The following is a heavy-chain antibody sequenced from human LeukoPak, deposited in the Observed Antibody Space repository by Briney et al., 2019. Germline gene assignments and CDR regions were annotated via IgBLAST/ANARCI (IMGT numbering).Heavy chain of an antibody. Sequence: PGGSLRLSCVASGFTFSSYGMNWVRQAPGKGPEWVSSITGSSSYIYYADSVKGRFTISRDNAKNSLYLQMNSLRAEDTAVYYCARGNYYSMDVWGQGTTVTVSS. V-gene: IGHV3-21*01. J-gene: IGHJ6*02. CDR1: GFTFSSYG. CDR2: ITGSSSYI. CDR3: ARGNYYSMDV.